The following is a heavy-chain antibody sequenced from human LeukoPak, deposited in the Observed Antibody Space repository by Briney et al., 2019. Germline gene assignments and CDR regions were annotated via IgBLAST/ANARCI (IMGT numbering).Heavy chain of an antibody. CDR2: INTNTGNP. Sequence: ASVKVSCKASGYTFTIYAMNWVRQAPGQGLEWMGWINTNTGNPTYAQGFTGRFVFSLDTSVSTAYLQISSLKAEDTAVYYCAREGTKGNYYDSSGYYHDLDFDYWGQGTLVTVSS. CDR3: AREGTKGNYYDSSGYYHDLDFDY. D-gene: IGHD3-22*01. CDR1: GYTFTIYA. V-gene: IGHV7-4-1*02. J-gene: IGHJ4*02.